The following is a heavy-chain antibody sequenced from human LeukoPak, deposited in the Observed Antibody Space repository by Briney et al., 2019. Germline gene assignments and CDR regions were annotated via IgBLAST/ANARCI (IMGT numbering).Heavy chain of an antibody. V-gene: IGHV5-51*01. CDR3: ARFRTPGGSYSSDALDV. CDR2: IYPGDSDT. CDR1: GYSFTTYW. Sequence: GESLKISCKGSGYSFTTYWIGWVRQMPGKGLEWTGIIYPGDSDTRYSPSFQGQVTISADKSISTAYLQWSSLKASDTAMYYCARFRTPGGSYSSDALDVWGQGTGVTVSS. J-gene: IGHJ3*01. D-gene: IGHD1-26*01.